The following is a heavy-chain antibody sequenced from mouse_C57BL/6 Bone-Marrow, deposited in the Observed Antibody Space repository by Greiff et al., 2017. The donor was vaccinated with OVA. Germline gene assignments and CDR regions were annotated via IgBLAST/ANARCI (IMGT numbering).Heavy chain of an antibody. CDR3: ARSIRAY. CDR2: IYPSDSET. V-gene: IGHV1-61*01. CDR1: GYTFTSYW. J-gene: IGHJ3*01. D-gene: IGHD1-3*01. Sequence: HLPPPRPQLVRPGSSVKLSCKASGYTFTSYWMDWVKQRPGQGLEWIGNIYPSDSETHYNQKFKDKATLTVDKSSSTAYMQLSSLTSEDSAVYYCARSIRAYWGQGTLVTVSA.